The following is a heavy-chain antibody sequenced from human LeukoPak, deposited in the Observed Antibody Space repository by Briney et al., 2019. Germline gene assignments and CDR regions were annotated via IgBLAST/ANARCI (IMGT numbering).Heavy chain of an antibody. D-gene: IGHD6-13*01. J-gene: IGHJ4*02. V-gene: IGHV4-30-4*01. CDR1: GVSISSGDYY. CDR2: IYNSGRT. CDR3: AWHGYSSSWSHLY. Sequence: KASETLSLTCTVSGVSISSGDYYWDWIRQPPGKGPEWIGYIYNSGRTSYNPSLKSRVTISVDTSKNQFSLKLSSVTAADTAVYYCAWHGYSSSWSHLYWGQGTLVTVSS.